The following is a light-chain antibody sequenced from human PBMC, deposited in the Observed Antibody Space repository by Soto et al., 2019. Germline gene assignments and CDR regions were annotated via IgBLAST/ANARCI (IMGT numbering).Light chain of an antibody. Sequence: DIQMTQSPSSLSASVGDRVTITCRASQSISNYLNWYQQTPGKAPKLLIYAASSLQRGVPARFSGSASGTECTLTISSLQPEDCATYYCQQSYNAPWTFGQGTKVDI. CDR1: QSISNY. J-gene: IGKJ1*01. V-gene: IGKV1-39*01. CDR3: QQSYNAPWT. CDR2: AAS.